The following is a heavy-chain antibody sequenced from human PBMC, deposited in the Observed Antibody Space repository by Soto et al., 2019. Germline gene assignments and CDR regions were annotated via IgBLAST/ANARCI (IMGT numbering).Heavy chain of an antibody. CDR3: TTGPYDFWSGYYSGSFDY. CDR1: GFTFSNAW. J-gene: IGHJ4*02. CDR2: IKSKTDGGTT. V-gene: IGHV3-15*01. Sequence: GGSLRLSCAASGFTFSNAWMSWVRQAPGKGLEWVGRIKSKTDGGTTDYAAPVKGRFTISRDDSKNTLYLQMNSLKTEDTAVYYCTTGPYDFWSGYYSGSFDYWGQGTLVTVSS. D-gene: IGHD3-3*01.